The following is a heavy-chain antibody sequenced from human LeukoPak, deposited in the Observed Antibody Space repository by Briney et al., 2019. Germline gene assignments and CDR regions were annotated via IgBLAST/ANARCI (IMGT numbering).Heavy chain of an antibody. Sequence: GGTLRLSCAASGFTFSSYGMSWVRQAPGKGLEWVSVISGSGGSTYYADSVKGRFTISRDNSKNTLYLQMNSLRAEDTAVYYCAKSIRYSSSEIYWGQGTLVTVSS. CDR1: GFTFSSYG. CDR3: AKSIRYSSSEIY. J-gene: IGHJ4*02. V-gene: IGHV3-23*01. CDR2: ISGSGGST. D-gene: IGHD6-13*01.